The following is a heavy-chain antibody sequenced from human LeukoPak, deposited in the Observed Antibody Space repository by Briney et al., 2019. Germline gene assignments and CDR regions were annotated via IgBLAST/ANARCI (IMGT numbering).Heavy chain of an antibody. V-gene: IGHV3-9*01. CDR2: ISWNSGSI. J-gene: IGHJ4*02. CDR3: ARDDGDYGDYSFDY. Sequence: GGSLRLSCAASGFTFDDYAMHWVRQAPGKGLEWVSGISWNSGSIDYADSVKGRFTISRDNSKNTLYLQMNSLRAEDTAVYYCARDDGDYGDYSFDYWGQGTLVTVSS. CDR1: GFTFDDYA. D-gene: IGHD4-17*01.